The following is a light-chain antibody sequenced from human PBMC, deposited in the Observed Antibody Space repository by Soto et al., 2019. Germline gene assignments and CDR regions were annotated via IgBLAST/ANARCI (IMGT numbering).Light chain of an antibody. Sequence: EIVMTQSPATLSVSPGERATLSCRASQSVSSNLAWYQQKPGQAPRFLIYGASTRATGIPARFSGSGSGTEFTLTITSLQSEDFAVFYCQQYNNWYSFGQGTKVDIK. CDR3: QQYNNWYS. CDR2: GAS. V-gene: IGKV3-15*01. CDR1: QSVSSN. J-gene: IGKJ2*03.